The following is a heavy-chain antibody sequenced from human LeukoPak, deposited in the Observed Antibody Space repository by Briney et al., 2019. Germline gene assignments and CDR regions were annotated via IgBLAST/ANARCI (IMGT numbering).Heavy chain of an antibody. D-gene: IGHD3-22*01. V-gene: IGHV1-69*01. CDR3: ARLVDSSGYTDFDY. Sequence: GGSLRLSCAASGGTFSSYAISWVRQAPGQGLEWMGGIIPIFGTANYAQKFQGRVTITADESTSTAYMELSSLRSEDTAVYYCARLVDSSGYTDFDYWGQGTLVTVSS. CDR2: IIPIFGTA. J-gene: IGHJ4*02. CDR1: GGTFSSYA.